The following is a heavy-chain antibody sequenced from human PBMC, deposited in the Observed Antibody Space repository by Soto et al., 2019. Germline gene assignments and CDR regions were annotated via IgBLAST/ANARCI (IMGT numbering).Heavy chain of an antibody. CDR1: EGTFSSYA. J-gene: IGHJ6*02. CDR3: ANRVAAHYSYGMDV. Sequence: QVQLVQSGAEVKKPGSSVKVSCKASEGTFSSYAISWVRQAPGQGLEWMGGIIPIFGTANYAKKFQGRVTITADESTSTAYMELSRLRSEDTAVYYCANRVAAHYSYGMDVWGQGTTVTFSS. V-gene: IGHV1-69*12. D-gene: IGHD2-15*01. CDR2: IIPIFGTA.